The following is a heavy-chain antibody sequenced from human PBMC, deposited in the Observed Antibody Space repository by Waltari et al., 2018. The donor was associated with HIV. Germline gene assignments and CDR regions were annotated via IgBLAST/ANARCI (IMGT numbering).Heavy chain of an antibody. Sequence: QVQLVQSGAEVKKPGASVKVSCKASGYTFTSYDINWVRQATGQGLEWMGWRTPNSGNTGYAQKFQGRVTMTRNTSISTAFMEVSSLRSEDTAVYYCARVYYDSSGYYGAAGYWGQGTLVTVSS. CDR3: ARVYYDSSGYYGAAGY. CDR2: RTPNSGNT. V-gene: IGHV1-8*01. CDR1: GYTFTSYD. J-gene: IGHJ4*02. D-gene: IGHD3-22*01.